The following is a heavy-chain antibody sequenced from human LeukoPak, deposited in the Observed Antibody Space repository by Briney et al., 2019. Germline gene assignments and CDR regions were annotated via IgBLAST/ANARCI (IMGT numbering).Heavy chain of an antibody. J-gene: IGHJ4*02. CDR2: IYYRGNI. CDR3: ATNKDWAEAD. D-gene: IGHD3/OR15-3a*01. V-gene: IGHV4-59*03. CDR1: DGSIRTYY. Sequence: SETLSLTCSVSDGSIRTYYWSWIRQSPGQGLEWIGNIYYRGNINYNPSLKSRVIISIDTSKNQFSLKVTSLTAADTAVYYCATNKDWAEADWGQGTLVIVSS.